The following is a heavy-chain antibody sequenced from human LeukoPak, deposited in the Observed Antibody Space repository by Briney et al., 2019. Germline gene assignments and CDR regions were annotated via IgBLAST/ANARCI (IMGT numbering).Heavy chain of an antibody. V-gene: IGHV3-23*01. CDR2: ISPSGDIT. J-gene: IGHJ4*02. Sequence: GGSLRLSCAASGFIFSSHGMNWVRQAPGKGLEWVSGISPSGDITYYADSVKGRFTISRDNSKSTLYIQMNSLRAEDTAVYYCARAKPKNMVRGLIMRRESRYYFDYWGQGTLVTVSS. D-gene: IGHD3-10*01. CDR3: ARAKPKNMVRGLIMRRESRYYFDY. CDR1: GFIFSSHG.